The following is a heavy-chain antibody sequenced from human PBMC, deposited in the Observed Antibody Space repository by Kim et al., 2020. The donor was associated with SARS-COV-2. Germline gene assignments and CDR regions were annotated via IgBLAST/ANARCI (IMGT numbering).Heavy chain of an antibody. D-gene: IGHD2-15*01. V-gene: IGHV3-30*01. J-gene: IGHJ4*02. Sequence: RFTISRDNSKNTLYLQMNSLRAEDTAVYYCARVSPLGDIVVVVAAMVPDYWGQGTLVTVSS. CDR3: ARVSPLGDIVVVVAAMVPDY.